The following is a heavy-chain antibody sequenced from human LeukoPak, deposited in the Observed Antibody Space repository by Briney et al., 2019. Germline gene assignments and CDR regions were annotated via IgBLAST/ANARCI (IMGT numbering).Heavy chain of an antibody. CDR2: VKSQTDGGTT. Sequence: GGSLRLSCAASGFTFSNAWMSWVRQAPGKALEWVGRVKSQTDGGTTDYAAPVTGRFTISRDDSKDTLFLQMNSLKTEDTAVYYCTTVSGGDFYFDYWGQGTLVTVSS. CDR3: TTVSGGDFYFDY. V-gene: IGHV3-15*01. D-gene: IGHD2-21*02. CDR1: GFTFSNAW. J-gene: IGHJ4*02.